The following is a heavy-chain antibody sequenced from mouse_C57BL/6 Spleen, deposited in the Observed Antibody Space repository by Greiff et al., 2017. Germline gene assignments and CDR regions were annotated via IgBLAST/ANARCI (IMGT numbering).Heavy chain of an antibody. CDR2: INPGSGGT. CDR1: GYAFTNYL. Sequence: QVQLKQSGAELVRPGTSVKVSCKASGYAFTNYLLEWVKQRPGQGLEWIGVINPGSGGTNYNEKFKGKATLTADKASSTAYMQLSSLTSEDSAVYFCARGAYFDYWGQGTTLTVSS. J-gene: IGHJ2*01. V-gene: IGHV1-54*01. CDR3: ARGAYFDY.